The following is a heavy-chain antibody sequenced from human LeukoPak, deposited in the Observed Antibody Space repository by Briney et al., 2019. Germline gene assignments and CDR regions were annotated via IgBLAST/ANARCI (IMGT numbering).Heavy chain of an antibody. CDR3: ATYRQVLLPFES. CDR1: GFTFSTFA. D-gene: IGHD2-8*02. J-gene: IGHJ4*02. CDR2: IFPSGGEI. Sequence: GGSLRFSCAASGFTFSTFAMIWVRQPPGKGLEWVSSIFPSGGEIHYADSVRGLFTISRDNSKSTLSLQMNSLRAEDTAIYYCATYRQVLLPFESWGQGTLVTVSS. V-gene: IGHV3-23*01.